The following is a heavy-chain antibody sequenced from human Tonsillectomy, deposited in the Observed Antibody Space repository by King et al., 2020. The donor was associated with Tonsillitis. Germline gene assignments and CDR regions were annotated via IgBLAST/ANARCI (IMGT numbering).Heavy chain of an antibody. Sequence: VQLVESGGGLVQPGGSLRLSCAASGFTFGSYWMSWVRQAPGKGLEWVANIKQDGTEKYYVDSVKGRFTISRDNAKSSIYLQMSSLRAEDTAVYYCARDLVVAGTAPGFDPWGQGTLVTVSS. D-gene: IGHD6-19*01. V-gene: IGHV3-7*03. CDR1: GFTFGSYW. CDR2: IKQDGTEK. CDR3: ARDLVVAGTAPGFDP. J-gene: IGHJ5*02.